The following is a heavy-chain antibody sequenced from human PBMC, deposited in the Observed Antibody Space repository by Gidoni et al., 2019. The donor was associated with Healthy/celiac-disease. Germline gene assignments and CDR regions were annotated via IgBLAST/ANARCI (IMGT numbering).Heavy chain of an antibody. Sequence: QVQLVQSGSEVKKPGSSVKFSCKSSGGTFSSYAISWVRQAPGQGLEWMGGIIPIFGKANYAQKVQGRVTITADESTSTAYMELSSRRSEDTAVYYCARDIRLEYYYDSSGYSWTGMDVWGQGTTVTVSS. J-gene: IGHJ6*02. V-gene: IGHV1-69*01. D-gene: IGHD3-22*01. CDR3: ARDIRLEYYYDSSGYSWTGMDV. CDR2: IIPIFGKA. CDR1: GGTFSSYA.